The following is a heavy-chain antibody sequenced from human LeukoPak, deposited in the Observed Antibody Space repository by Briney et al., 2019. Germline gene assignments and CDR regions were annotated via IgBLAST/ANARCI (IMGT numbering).Heavy chain of an antibody. J-gene: IGHJ4*02. CDR1: GGSISSSSYY. CDR3: ARRPEGGY. CDR2: IYYSGGT. Sequence: PSETLSLTCTVSGGSISSSSYYWGWIRQPPGKGLEWIGSIYYSGGTYYNPSLKSRVTISVDTSKNQFSLKLSSVTAADTAVYYCARRPEGGYWGQGTLVTVSS. D-gene: IGHD1-26*01. V-gene: IGHV4-39*01.